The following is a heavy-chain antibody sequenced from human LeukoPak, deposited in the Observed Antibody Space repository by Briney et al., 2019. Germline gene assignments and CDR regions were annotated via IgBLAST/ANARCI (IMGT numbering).Heavy chain of an antibody. CDR2: IYSSGRT. V-gene: IGHV4-61*02. Sequence: PSETLSLTCTVSGGSISSSSYYWSWIRQPAGEGLEWIGRIYSSGRTNYNPSLKSRVTISVDMSKTQFSLKLNSVTAADTAIYYCARVLCGSFYRPLFDDWGQGTLVTVSS. J-gene: IGHJ4*02. CDR1: GGSISSSSYY. D-gene: IGHD1-26*01. CDR3: ARVLCGSFYRPLFDD.